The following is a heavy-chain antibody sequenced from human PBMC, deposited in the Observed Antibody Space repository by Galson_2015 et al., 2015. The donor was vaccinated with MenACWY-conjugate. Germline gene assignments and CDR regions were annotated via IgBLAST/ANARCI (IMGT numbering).Heavy chain of an antibody. CDR2: IPHSGEN. CDR1: GCPLSGGYY. J-gene: IGHJ3*02. CDR3: AKDLLPSPWGSYPNNAFDM. V-gene: IGHV4-38-2*02. D-gene: IGHD3-16*02. Sequence: SETPFLTCAVSGCPLSGGYYWGWVPQAPGKGVEWIGGIPHSGENYYNPSLKSRVSISVNTSKMQFSLKLTSVTAADTAVYYCAKDLLPSPWGSYPNNAFDMWGQGTMVTVSS.